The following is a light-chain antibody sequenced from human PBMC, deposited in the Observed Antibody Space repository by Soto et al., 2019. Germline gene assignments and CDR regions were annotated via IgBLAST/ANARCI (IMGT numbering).Light chain of an antibody. V-gene: IGKV1-5*01. CDR2: SAS. CDR1: QRFXSR. J-gene: IGKJ1*01. Sequence: IQLTQSPSTLSASVGDRVTITCRASQRFXSRLGWYQQKPGKAPKILXDSASSLERGGPSRLSGSGSGTEFTLPISSLHPYDFANYYCQQYNSDSGTFGQGTKVDI. CDR3: QQYNSDSGT.